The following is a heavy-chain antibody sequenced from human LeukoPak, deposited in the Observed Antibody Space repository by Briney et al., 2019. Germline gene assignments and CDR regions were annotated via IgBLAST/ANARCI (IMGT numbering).Heavy chain of an antibody. CDR2: IYHAGTT. Sequence: PLETLSLTCAVSGASISSSNWWSWARQPPGKGLEWIGEIYHAGTTNYNPSLKSRITISVDNSRSQFSLKLTSVTAADTAVYFCLRIYCSSTSCHYFDYWGQGTLVAVSS. D-gene: IGHD2-2*01. J-gene: IGHJ4*02. V-gene: IGHV4-4*02. CDR3: LRIYCSSTSCHYFDY. CDR1: GASISSSNW.